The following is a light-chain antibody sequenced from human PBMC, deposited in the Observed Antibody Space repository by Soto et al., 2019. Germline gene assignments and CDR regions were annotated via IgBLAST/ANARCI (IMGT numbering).Light chain of an antibody. CDR2: VKSDGSH. J-gene: IGLJ2*01. CDR3: QTWATGIRI. CDR1: SGHSSYP. V-gene: IGLV4-69*01. Sequence: QSVLTQSPSASASLGASVKLTCTLSSGHSSYPIAWHQQQPEKGPRYLMTVKSDGSHNRGDGIPDRFSGSSSGAERYLTISSLQSEDEADYYCQTWATGIRIFGGGTKLTVL.